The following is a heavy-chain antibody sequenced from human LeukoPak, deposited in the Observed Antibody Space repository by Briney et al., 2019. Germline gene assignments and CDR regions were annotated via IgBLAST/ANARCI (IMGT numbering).Heavy chain of an antibody. Sequence: GGSLRLSCAASGFTFSSYSMNWVRQAPGKGLEWVSSISSSSSYIYYADSVKGRFTISRGNAKNSLYLQMNSLRAEDTAVYYCARANYYDSSGYHYWGQGTLVTVSS. CDR2: ISSSSSYI. D-gene: IGHD3-22*01. V-gene: IGHV3-21*01. CDR1: GFTFSSYS. CDR3: ARANYYDSSGYHY. J-gene: IGHJ4*02.